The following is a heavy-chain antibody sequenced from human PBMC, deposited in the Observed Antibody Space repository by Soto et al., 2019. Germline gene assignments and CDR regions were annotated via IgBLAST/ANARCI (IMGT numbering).Heavy chain of an antibody. J-gene: IGHJ4*02. CDR1: GYSFTSYW. V-gene: IGHV5-51*01. CDR3: ARLSYYDILTGYYGLHYFDY. CDR2: IYPGDSDT. Sequence: PGESLKISCKGSGYSFTSYWIGWVRQMPGKDLEWMGIIYPGDSDTRYSPSFQGQVTISADKSISTAYLQWSSLKASDTAMYYCARLSYYDILTGYYGLHYFDYWGQGTLVTVSS. D-gene: IGHD3-9*01.